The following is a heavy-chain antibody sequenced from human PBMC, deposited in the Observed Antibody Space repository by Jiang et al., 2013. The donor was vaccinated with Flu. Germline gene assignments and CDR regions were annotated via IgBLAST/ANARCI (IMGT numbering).Heavy chain of an antibody. D-gene: IGHD4-17*01. V-gene: IGHV4-30-4*01. J-gene: IGHJ4*02. CDR3: VTTSAYGDSADY. Sequence: GSGLVKPSQTLSLTCSVSGGSISSRNYYWSWIRQPPGKGLEWIGYIYYSGGTSYNPSLESRVSISIDTSKNQFSLNLSSVTAADTAVYYCVTTSAYGDSADYWGQGVLATVSS. CDR2: IYYSGGT. CDR1: GGSISSRNYY.